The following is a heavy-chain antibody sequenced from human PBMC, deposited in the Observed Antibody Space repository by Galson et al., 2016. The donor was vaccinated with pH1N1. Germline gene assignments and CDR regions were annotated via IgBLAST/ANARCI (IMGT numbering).Heavy chain of an antibody. CDR1: GGIFRSNA. CDR3: ARMGGYHTTNYFDF. J-gene: IGHJ4*02. CDR2: IIAIFGTT. V-gene: IGHV1-69*13. D-gene: IGHD3-16*01. Sequence: SVKVSCKASGGIFRSNAISWVRQAPGQGLEWVGGIIAIFGTTNYAQRFQGRVTITADESSRTVYMELNSLTSEDTAVYYCARMGGYHTTNYFDFWGQGTLVRVSS.